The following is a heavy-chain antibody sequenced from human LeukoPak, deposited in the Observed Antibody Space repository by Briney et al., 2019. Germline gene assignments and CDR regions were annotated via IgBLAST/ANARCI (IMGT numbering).Heavy chain of an antibody. J-gene: IGHJ6*03. Sequence: ASVKVSCKASGGTFSSYAISWVRQAPGQGLEWMGGIIPIFGTANYAQKFQGRVTITADESTSTAYMELSSLRSEDTAVYYCARGLPAALKWWFPSPVGNYYYYIYVWGKGTTVTVSS. V-gene: IGHV1-69*13. CDR3: ARGLPAALKWWFPSPVGNYYYYIYV. D-gene: IGHD2-15*01. CDR2: IIPIFGTA. CDR1: GGTFSSYA.